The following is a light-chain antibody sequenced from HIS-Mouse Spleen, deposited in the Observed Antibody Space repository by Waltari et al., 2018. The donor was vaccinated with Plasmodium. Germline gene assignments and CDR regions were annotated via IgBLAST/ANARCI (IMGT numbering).Light chain of an antibody. Sequence: QSALTQPRSVSGSPGQSVTISCTGTSSDVGGYNYVSWYQQHPGKAPKLMIYDVSKRPLRVPDRFSGSKAGHTASLTISGLQAGDEADYYCCSYAGSYTYGFGTGAKVTGL. V-gene: IGLV2-11*01. CDR1: SSDVGGYNY. J-gene: IGLJ1*01. CDR3: CSYAGSYTYG. CDR2: DVS.